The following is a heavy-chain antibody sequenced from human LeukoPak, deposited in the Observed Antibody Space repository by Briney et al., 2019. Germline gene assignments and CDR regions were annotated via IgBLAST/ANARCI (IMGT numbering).Heavy chain of an antibody. CDR1: GYTFTGYY. CDR2: INPNSGGT. V-gene: IGHV1-2*02. J-gene: IGHJ5*02. D-gene: IGHD3-10*01. Sequence: GASVKVSCKASGYTFTGYYMHWVRQAPGQGLEWMGWINPNSGGTNYAQKFQGRVTMTRDTSISTAYMEPSRLRSDDTAVYYCAAPLYGSGSWTWFDPWGQGTLVTVSS. CDR3: AAPLYGSGSWTWFDP.